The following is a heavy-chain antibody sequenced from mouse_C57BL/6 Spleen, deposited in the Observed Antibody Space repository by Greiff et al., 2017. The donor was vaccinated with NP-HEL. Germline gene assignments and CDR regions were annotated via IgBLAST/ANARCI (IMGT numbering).Heavy chain of an antibody. Sequence: LQQPGAELVRPGTSVKLSCKASGYTFTSYWMHWVKQRPGQGLEWIGVIDPSDSYTNYNQKFKGKATLTVDTSSSTAYMQLSSLTSEDSAVYYCARRGLYYGSSYYAMDYWGQGTSVTVSS. CDR1: GYTFTSYW. V-gene: IGHV1-59*01. J-gene: IGHJ4*01. CDR2: IDPSDSYT. CDR3: ARRGLYYGSSYYAMDY. D-gene: IGHD1-1*01.